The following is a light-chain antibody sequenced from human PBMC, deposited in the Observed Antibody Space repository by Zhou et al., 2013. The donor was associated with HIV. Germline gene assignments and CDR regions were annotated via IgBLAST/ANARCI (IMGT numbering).Light chain of an antibody. V-gene: IGKV1-33*01. CDR1: QGISIY. Sequence: DIQMTQSPSSLSASVGDRVTITCRASQGISIYLNWYQQKPGRAPKLLIYDASNLETGVPSRFSGSGSGTDFTFTISSLQPEDIATYYCQQYDNLPLTFGGGTKVEIK. CDR2: DAS. J-gene: IGKJ4*01. CDR3: QQYDNLPLT.